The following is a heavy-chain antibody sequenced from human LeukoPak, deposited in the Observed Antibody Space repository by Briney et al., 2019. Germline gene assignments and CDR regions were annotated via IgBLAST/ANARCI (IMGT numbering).Heavy chain of an antibody. V-gene: IGHV3-53*05. J-gene: IGHJ6*02. D-gene: IGHD6-13*01. Sequence: GGSLRLSCAASGFTVSSNYMSWVRQAPGKGLEWVSVIYSGGSTYYADSVKGRFTISRDNAKNSLYLQMNSLRAEDTALYYCAKDIGRAAAGTGYYGMDVWGQGTTVTVSS. CDR3: AKDIGRAAAGTGYYGMDV. CDR1: GFTVSSNY. CDR2: IYSGGST.